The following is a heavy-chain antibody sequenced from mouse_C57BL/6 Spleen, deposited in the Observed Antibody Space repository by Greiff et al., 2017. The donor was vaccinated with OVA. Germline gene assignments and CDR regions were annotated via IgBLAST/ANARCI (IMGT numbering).Heavy chain of an antibody. D-gene: IGHD6-5*01. CDR2: ISYDGSN. V-gene: IGHV3-6*01. CDR3: ARGGPLYYYAMDY. J-gene: IGHJ4*01. CDR1: GYSITSGYY. Sequence: EVHLVESGPGLVKPSQSLSLTCSVTGYSITSGYYWNWIRQFPGNKLEWMGYISYDGSNNYNPSLKNRISITRDTSKNQFFLKLNSVTTEDTATYYCARGGPLYYYAMDYWGQGTSVTVSS.